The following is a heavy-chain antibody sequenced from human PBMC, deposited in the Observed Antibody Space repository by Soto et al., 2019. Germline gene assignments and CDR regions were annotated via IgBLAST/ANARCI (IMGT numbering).Heavy chain of an antibody. Sequence: SVKVSCKASGYTFTSYDINWVRQTAGQGLEWMGGIIPIFGTANYAQKFQGRVTITADESTSTAYMELSSLRSEDTAVYYCASPDSSSRPVNYYYYGMDVWGQGTTVTVSS. CDR2: IIPIFGTA. CDR3: ASPDSSSRPVNYYYYGMDV. V-gene: IGHV1-69*13. D-gene: IGHD6-13*01. J-gene: IGHJ6*02. CDR1: GYTFTSYD.